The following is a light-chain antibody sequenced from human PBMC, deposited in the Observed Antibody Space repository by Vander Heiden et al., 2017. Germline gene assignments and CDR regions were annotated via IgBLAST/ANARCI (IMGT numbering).Light chain of an antibody. CDR3: MQALQPALT. V-gene: IGKV2-28*01. J-gene: IGKJ4*01. CDR1: QSLLHSNGYNY. CDR2: LGS. Sequence: DIVMPQSPLSLPVTPGEPASISCRSSQSLLHSNGYNYLDWYLQKPGQSPQLLIYLGSNRASGVPDRFSGSGSGTDFTLKISRVEAEDVGVYYCMQALQPALTFGGGTKVEIK.